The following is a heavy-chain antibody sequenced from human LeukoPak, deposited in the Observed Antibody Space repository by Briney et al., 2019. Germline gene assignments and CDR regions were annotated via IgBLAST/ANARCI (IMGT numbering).Heavy chain of an antibody. V-gene: IGHV1-8*01. CDR1: GYTFSSYD. CDR2: MNPTSGNV. CDR3: ARRSDYYDSSAYRF. J-gene: IGHJ4*02. Sequence: ASVKVSCKTSGYTFSSYDTNWVRQATGQGLEWMGWMNPTSGNVGYAQKFQGRITMTRDTSISTAYMELSSLRSEDTAVYYCARRSDYYDSSAYRFWGQGMLVTVSS. D-gene: IGHD3-22*01.